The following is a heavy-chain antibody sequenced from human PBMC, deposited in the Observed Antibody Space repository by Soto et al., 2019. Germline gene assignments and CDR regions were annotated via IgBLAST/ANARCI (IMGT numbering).Heavy chain of an antibody. V-gene: IGHV1-18*04. J-gene: IGHJ6*02. CDR2: ISAYNGNT. Sequence: ASVKVSCKASGYTFTSYGISWVRQAPGQGLEWMGWISAYNGNTNYAQKLQGRVTMTTDTSTSTAYMELRSLRPDDTAVYYCARDYDFWSGPDDYYYYGMDVWGQGTTVTVSS. D-gene: IGHD3-3*01. CDR3: ARDYDFWSGPDDYYYYGMDV. CDR1: GYTFTSYG.